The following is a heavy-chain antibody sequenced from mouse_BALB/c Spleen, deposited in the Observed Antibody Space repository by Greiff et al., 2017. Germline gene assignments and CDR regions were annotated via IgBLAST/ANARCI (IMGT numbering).Heavy chain of an antibody. D-gene: IGHD2-12*01. J-gene: IGHJ4*01. Sequence: EVQVVESGGGLVKPGGSLKLSCAASGFTFSSYAMSWVRQSPEKRLEWVAEISSGGSYTYYPDTVTGRFTISRDNAKNTLYLEMSSLRSEDTAMYYCARDSGDDGGYYYAMDYWGQGTSVTVSS. CDR2: ISSGGSYT. CDR1: GFTFSSYA. V-gene: IGHV5-9-4*01. CDR3: ARDSGDDGGYYYAMDY.